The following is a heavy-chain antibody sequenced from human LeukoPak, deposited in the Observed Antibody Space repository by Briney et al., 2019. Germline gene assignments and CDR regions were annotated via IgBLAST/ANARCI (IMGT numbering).Heavy chain of an antibody. CDR2: IYPGDSDT. V-gene: IGHV5-51*01. Sequence: GESLKISCKGSGYSFTSYWIGWVRQMPGKGLEWMGIIYPGDSDTRYSPSFQGQVTISADKSISTAYLQWSSLKASDTAMYYCARAVMGFDFWSGNNNYFDYWGQGTLVTVSS. D-gene: IGHD3-3*01. CDR3: ARAVMGFDFWSGNNNYFDY. CDR1: GYSFTSYW. J-gene: IGHJ4*02.